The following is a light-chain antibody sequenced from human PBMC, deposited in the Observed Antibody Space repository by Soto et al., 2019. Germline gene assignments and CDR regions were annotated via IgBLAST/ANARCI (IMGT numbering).Light chain of an antibody. J-gene: IGKJ1*01. CDR3: QQYNSFSKT. CDR1: QSIGYW. Sequence: DIQMTQSPSSLSASVGGRVTITCRASQSIGYWLAWYQQKPGKAPNLLIYAASSLETGVPSRFSGSGFGTEFTLTIASLQPDDSASYYCQQYNSFSKTFGRGTKVDIK. CDR2: AAS. V-gene: IGKV1-5*01.